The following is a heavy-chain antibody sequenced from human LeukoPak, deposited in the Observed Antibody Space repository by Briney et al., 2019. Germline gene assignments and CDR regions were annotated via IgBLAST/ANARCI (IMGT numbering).Heavy chain of an antibody. CDR2: ISGSGGST. V-gene: IGHV3-23*01. CDR1: GFTFSSYA. J-gene: IGHJ4*02. D-gene: IGHD6-13*01. CDR3: ARDSSSWYYFDY. Sequence: GGSLRLSCAASGFTFSSYAMSWVRQAPGKGLEWVSAISGSGGSTYYADSVKGRFTISRDNSKNTLYLQMNSLRAEDTAVYYCARDSSSWYYFDYWGQGTLVTVSS.